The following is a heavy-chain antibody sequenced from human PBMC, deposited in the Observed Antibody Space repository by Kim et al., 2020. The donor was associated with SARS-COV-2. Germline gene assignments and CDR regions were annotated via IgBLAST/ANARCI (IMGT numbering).Heavy chain of an antibody. CDR3: ARDRSADGGSFSWFDP. J-gene: IGHJ5*02. Sequence: SETLSLTCSVSGDSMNLYQWGWIRQPPGKGLEWIGRVYSGGSTDYNPTLESRVTISLDTSKNQFYLRLTSVTAADTAVYYCARDRSADGGSFSWFDPWGQGTLVTVSS. CDR2: VYSGGST. D-gene: IGHD6-25*01. CDR1: GDSMNLYQ. V-gene: IGHV4-4*08.